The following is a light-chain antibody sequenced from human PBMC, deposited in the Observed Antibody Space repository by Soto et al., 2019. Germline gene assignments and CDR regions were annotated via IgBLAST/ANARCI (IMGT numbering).Light chain of an antibody. J-gene: IGKJ4*01. CDR1: QSVSSN. CDR3: QQYNYWPPLT. V-gene: IGKV3-15*01. Sequence: EIVLTQSPATLSLSPGETATLSCRASQSVSSNLAWYQQKPGQAPSLLIYGASTRATGIPARFSGSGSGTEFTLTINSLQSEDFAVYYCQQYNYWPPLTFGGGTKVDIK. CDR2: GAS.